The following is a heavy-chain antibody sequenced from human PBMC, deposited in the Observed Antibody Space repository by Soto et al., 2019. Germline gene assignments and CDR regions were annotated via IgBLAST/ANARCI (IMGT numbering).Heavy chain of an antibody. J-gene: IGHJ4*02. Sequence: QVQLVESGGGVVQPGRSLRLSCAASGFTFSSYGMHWVRQAPGKGLEWVAVIWYDGSNKYYADSVKGRFTISRDNSKNTLYLQMNSLRAEDTAVYYCAKNSDYCSGGSCWPHFDYWGQGTLVTVSS. V-gene: IGHV3-33*06. CDR1: GFTFSSYG. D-gene: IGHD2-15*01. CDR3: AKNSDYCSGGSCWPHFDY. CDR2: IWYDGSNK.